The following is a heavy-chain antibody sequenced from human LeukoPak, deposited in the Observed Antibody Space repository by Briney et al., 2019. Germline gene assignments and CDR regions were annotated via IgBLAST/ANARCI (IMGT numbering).Heavy chain of an antibody. J-gene: IGHJ4*02. CDR3: AKGFGSFYSSGVFMAY. Sequence: PGGSLRLSCAASGFTFSSYAMSWVRQAPGKGLEWVSAISGSGGSTYYADSVKGRFTISRDNSKKTLYLQMSSLRTEDTAVYYCAKGFGSFYSSGVFMAYWGQGTLVTVSS. D-gene: IGHD1-26*01. CDR1: GFTFSSYA. CDR2: ISGSGGST. V-gene: IGHV3-23*01.